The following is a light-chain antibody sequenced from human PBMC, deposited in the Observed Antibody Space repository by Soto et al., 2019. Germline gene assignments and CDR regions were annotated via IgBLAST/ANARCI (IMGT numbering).Light chain of an antibody. Sequence: EIVVSQAPTTLFVYPGARATLSFRASQSVSSKLAWYQQKPGQAPRLLIYGASTRATGIPARFSGSGSGTEFSLTISSLQPEDIATYYCQQYGNLITFGQGTRLEIK. V-gene: IGKV3-15*01. CDR3: QQYGNLIT. CDR2: GAS. J-gene: IGKJ5*01. CDR1: QSVSSK.